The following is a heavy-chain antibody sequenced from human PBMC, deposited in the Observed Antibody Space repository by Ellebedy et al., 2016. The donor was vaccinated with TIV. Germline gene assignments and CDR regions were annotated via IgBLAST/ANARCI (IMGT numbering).Heavy chain of an antibody. CDR3: ARVPGAGPTSYFDY. Sequence: ASVKVSCKASGYKFTNYHMHWVRPATGQGLEWMGIIYPSGGSTKYAQKFQGRVTLTRDTFTSRVDMEPSSLRSEDTAVYYCARVPGAGPTSYFDYWGQGTLVTVSS. CDR2: IYPSGGST. J-gene: IGHJ4*02. CDR1: GYKFTNYH. D-gene: IGHD1-26*01. V-gene: IGHV1-46*01.